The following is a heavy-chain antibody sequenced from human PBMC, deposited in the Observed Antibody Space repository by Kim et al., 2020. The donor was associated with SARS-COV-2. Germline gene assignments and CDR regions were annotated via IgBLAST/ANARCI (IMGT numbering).Heavy chain of an antibody. CDR3: AREISSSWYGAGYYYYYGRDV. V-gene: IGHV3-30*04. CDR2: ISYDGSNK. D-gene: IGHD6-13*01. CDR1: GFTFSSYA. Sequence: GGSLRLSCAASGFTFSSYAMHWVRQAPGKGLEWVAVISYDGSNKYYADSVKGRFTISRDNSKNTLYLQMNSLRAEDTAVYYCAREISSSWYGAGYYYYYGRDVWGQGTTVTVSS. J-gene: IGHJ6*02.